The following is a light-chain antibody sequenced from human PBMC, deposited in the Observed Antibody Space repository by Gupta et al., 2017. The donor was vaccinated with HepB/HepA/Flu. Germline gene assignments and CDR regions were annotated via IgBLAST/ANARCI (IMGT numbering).Light chain of an antibody. CDR3: ALDMATGSWV. J-gene: IGLJ3*02. CDR1: SCSVSTNYY. V-gene: IGLV8-61*01. Sequence: QTVVTQEPSFSVSPGGTVTLTCRLSSCSVSTNYYPSWYQQTPGQAPRTLIYSTDNRSAGVPDRFSGSIRGNKAALTITGAQADDECHYYCALDMATGSWVFGGGTKLTVL. CDR2: STD.